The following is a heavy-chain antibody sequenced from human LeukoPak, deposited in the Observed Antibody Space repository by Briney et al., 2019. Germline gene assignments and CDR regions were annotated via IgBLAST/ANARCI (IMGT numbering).Heavy chain of an antibody. CDR3: ARAGGFTILRGAVNNWFDP. CDR2: IHHSGST. Sequence: PSETLSLTCTVSGYSISNGYHWGWIRQPPGKGLEWIGGIHHSGSTYYNPSLKSRVTISIDTSKNQFSLKLSSVTAADTAVYYCARAGGFTILRGAVNNWFDPWGQGTLVSVSS. V-gene: IGHV4-38-2*02. CDR1: GYSISNGYH. J-gene: IGHJ5*02. D-gene: IGHD3-10*01.